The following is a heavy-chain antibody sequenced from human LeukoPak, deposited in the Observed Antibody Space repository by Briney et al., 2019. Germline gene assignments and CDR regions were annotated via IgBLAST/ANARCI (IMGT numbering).Heavy chain of an antibody. CDR3: ATGYYYDSTGFFDY. V-gene: IGHV4-59*01. Sequence: SETLSLTCTVSGGSISSYYWSWLRQPPGKGLEWIGYIYYSGSTNYNPSLKSRVTISIDTSKNQFSLNLSSVTAADTAVYYCATGYYYDSTGFFDYWGQGILVTVSS. D-gene: IGHD3-22*01. CDR1: GGSISSYY. J-gene: IGHJ4*02. CDR2: IYYSGST.